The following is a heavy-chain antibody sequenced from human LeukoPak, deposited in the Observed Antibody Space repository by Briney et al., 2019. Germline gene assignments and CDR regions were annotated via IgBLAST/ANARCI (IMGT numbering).Heavy chain of an antibody. J-gene: IGHJ4*02. D-gene: IGHD3-9*01. V-gene: IGHV4-38-2*02. CDR3: ARGGYDILTGYLFDY. CDR1: GYSISSGYY. CDR2: IYHSGST. Sequence: SETLSLTCTVSGYSISSGYYWGWIRQPPGKGLEWIGSIYHSGSTYYNPSLKSRVTISVDTSKNQFSLKLSSVTAADTAVYYCARGGYDILTGYLFDYWGQGTLVTVSS.